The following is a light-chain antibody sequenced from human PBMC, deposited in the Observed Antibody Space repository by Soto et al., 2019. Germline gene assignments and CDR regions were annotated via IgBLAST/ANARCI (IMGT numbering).Light chain of an antibody. Sequence: EIVLTQSPATLSLSPGERATLSCRASQSIRSYLAWYQQKPGQAPRLLIYDASNRATGIPARFSGSGSGTAFTLTIGSLEPEDSAVYYCLQRTNWVFTFGPGTKVDIK. CDR3: LQRTNWVFT. CDR1: QSIRSY. V-gene: IGKV3-11*01. CDR2: DAS. J-gene: IGKJ3*01.